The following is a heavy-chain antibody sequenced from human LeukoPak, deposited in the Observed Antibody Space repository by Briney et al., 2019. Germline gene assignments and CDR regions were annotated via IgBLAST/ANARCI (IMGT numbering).Heavy chain of an antibody. Sequence: GSPRPPLYGLGFPFYNYLVNLVRQAPGKGVEWVANIKEDGSEKNYRDSVKGRFTISRDNTKRSLYLQMNSLRVEDTAMYYCARMRGFGPVRGHGTLVTVSS. CDR2: IKEDGSEK. CDR1: GFPFYNYL. V-gene: IGHV3-7*01. D-gene: IGHD3-16*01. J-gene: IGHJ4*01. CDR3: ARMRGFGPV.